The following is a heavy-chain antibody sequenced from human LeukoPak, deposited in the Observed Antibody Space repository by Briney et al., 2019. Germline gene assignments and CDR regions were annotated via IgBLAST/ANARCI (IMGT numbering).Heavy chain of an antibody. CDR2: IYSGGST. CDR3: AKEKIAVNWFDP. CDR1: GFTVSSNY. Sequence: GGSLRLSCAASGFTVSSNYMSWVRQAPGQGLECVSLIYSGGSTYYADSVKGRFTISRDNSKNTLYLQMNSLRAEDTAVYYCAKEKIAVNWFDPWGQGTLVTVSS. V-gene: IGHV3-53*01. J-gene: IGHJ5*02. D-gene: IGHD2-15*01.